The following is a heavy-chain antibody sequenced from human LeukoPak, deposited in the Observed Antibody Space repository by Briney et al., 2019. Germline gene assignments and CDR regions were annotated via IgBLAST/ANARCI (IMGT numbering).Heavy chain of an antibody. V-gene: IGHV3-30-3*01. CDR3: ARDYGATTFDY. CDR1: GFTFSSYA. Sequence: PGRSLRLSCAASGFTFSSYAMHWVRQAPGRGLEWVALISYDGSNKYYADSVKGRFTIPRDNSKNTLYLQMNSLRAEDTAVCYCARDYGATTFDYWGQGTLVTVSS. D-gene: IGHD1-26*01. J-gene: IGHJ4*02. CDR2: ISYDGSNK.